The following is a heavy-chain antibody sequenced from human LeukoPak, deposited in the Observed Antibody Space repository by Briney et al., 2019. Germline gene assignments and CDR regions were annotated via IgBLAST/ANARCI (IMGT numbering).Heavy chain of an antibody. Sequence: GGSLRLSCATSGFTFDDYAMHWVRQAPGKGLEWVSGITWNSDSTGYADSVKGRFTISRDNAKNSLYLQMNSLRAEDTALYFCAKTTLTFHYDLSGYYFDNWGQGTPVTVST. D-gene: IGHD3-22*01. CDR2: ITWNSDST. V-gene: IGHV3-9*01. CDR3: AKTTLTFHYDLSGYYFDN. CDR1: GFTFDDYA. J-gene: IGHJ4*02.